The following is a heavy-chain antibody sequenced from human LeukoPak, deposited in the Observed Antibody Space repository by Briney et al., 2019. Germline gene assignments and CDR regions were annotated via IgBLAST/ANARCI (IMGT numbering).Heavy chain of an antibody. J-gene: IGHJ4*02. CDR3: SRGLDSRKLGY. D-gene: IGHD3-22*01. V-gene: IGHV4-31*03. Sequence: SQTLSLTCTVSGGSISSGGYYWSWIRQHPGKGLEWIGSIHPSGRLYNSPSLESRVTISIDTSKNQFSLNLNSVTAADTAVYFCSRGLDSRKLGYWGQGTLVTVSS. CDR1: GGSISSGGYY. CDR2: IHPSGRL.